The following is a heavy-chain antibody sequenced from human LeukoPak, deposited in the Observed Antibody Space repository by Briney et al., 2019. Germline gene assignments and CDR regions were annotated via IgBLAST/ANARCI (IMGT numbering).Heavy chain of an antibody. J-gene: IGHJ4*02. D-gene: IGHD2-2*02. Sequence: GALRLSCVASGFTLNKYRMHWVRQAPGKGLERVAVLLYDGINKNYADSVKGRFTISRHNYNNTLYLQMNSLRAEDTAVFYCAKDRGYCSSASCYKPADYWAQGTLLTVP. CDR2: LLYDGINK. CDR3: AKDRGYCSSASCYKPADY. CDR1: GFTLNKYR. V-gene: IGHV3-30*18.